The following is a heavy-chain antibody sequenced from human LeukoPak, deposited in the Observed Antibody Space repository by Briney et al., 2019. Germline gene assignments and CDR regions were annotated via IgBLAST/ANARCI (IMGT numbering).Heavy chain of an antibody. CDR1: GGSFSGYY. D-gene: IGHD6-19*01. Sequence: SETLSLTCAVYGGSFSGYYWSWIRQPPGKGLEWIGEINHSGSTNYNPSLKSRVTIPVDTSNNQFSLKLSSVTAADTAVYYCARGAIGWYYFDYWGQGTRVTVAS. CDR3: ARGAIGWYYFDY. J-gene: IGHJ4*02. V-gene: IGHV4-34*01. CDR2: INHSGST.